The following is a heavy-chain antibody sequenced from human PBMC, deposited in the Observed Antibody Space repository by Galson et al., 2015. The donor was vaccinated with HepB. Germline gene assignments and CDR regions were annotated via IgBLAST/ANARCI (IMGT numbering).Heavy chain of an antibody. CDR3: AKDDATMVRGGVLDV. CDR2: ISGSGGST. J-gene: IGHJ6*02. Sequence: LRLSCAASGFPFSSYAMSWVRQAPGKGLEWVSAISGSGGSTYYADSVKGRFTISRDNSKNTLYLQMNSLRAEDTAVYYCAKDDATMVRGGVLDVWGQGTTVTVSS. V-gene: IGHV3-23*01. CDR1: GFPFSSYA. D-gene: IGHD3-10*01.